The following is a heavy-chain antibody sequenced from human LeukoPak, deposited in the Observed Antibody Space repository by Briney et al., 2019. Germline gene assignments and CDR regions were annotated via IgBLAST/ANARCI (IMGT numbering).Heavy chain of an antibody. Sequence: GGSLRLSCAASGFTFSSYGMSWVRQAPGKGLEWVSAISGNGDRTYYADSVKGRFSISRDNSKNTLYLQMNSLRAEDTAVYYCARGYSGYDANFDYWGQGTLVTVSS. CDR2: ISGNGDRT. J-gene: IGHJ4*02. D-gene: IGHD5-12*01. V-gene: IGHV3-23*01. CDR3: ARGYSGYDANFDY. CDR1: GFTFSSYG.